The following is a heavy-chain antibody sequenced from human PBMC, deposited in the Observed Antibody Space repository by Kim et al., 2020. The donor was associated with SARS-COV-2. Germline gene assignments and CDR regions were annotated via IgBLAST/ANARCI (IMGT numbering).Heavy chain of an antibody. CDR2: ISYDGSNK. J-gene: IGHJ6*01. CDR3: ARVLMPYCCGDWLGGMD. Sequence: GGSLRLSCAASGFTFSSYAMHWVRQAPGKGLEWVAVISYDGSNKYYADSVKGRFTISRDNSKNTLYLQMNSLRAEDTAVYYCARVLMPYCCGDWLGGMD. V-gene: IGHV3-30-3*01. D-gene: IGHD2-21*01. CDR1: GFTFSSYA.